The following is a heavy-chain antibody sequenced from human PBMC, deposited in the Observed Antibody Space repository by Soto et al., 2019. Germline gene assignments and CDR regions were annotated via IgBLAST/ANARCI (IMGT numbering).Heavy chain of an antibody. J-gene: IGHJ4*02. Sequence: EVQLVESGGGLVQPGGSLRLYCTASGFTFSNHWMHWVHQGPGQGLVWVSRINTDGSFRDYADSVRGRFTISRDNAKNTPILQMNSLRAEDTAVYYCVRGTSAWSGKDYWGQGTLVTVSS. CDR3: VRGTSAWSGKDY. D-gene: IGHD6-19*01. V-gene: IGHV3-74*01. CDR1: GFTFSNHW. CDR2: INTDGSFR.